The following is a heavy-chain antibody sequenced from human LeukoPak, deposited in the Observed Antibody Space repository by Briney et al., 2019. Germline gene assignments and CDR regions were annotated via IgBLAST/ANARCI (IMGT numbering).Heavy chain of an antibody. CDR1: GYTFTSYG. D-gene: IGHD3-9*01. CDR2: ISAYNGNT. Sequence: ASVKVSCKASGYTFTSYGISWVRQAPGQGLEWVGWISAYNGNTNYAQKLQGRVTMTTDTSASTAYMELSSLRSEDTAVYYCARDQYILRYFDWLPPFDYWGQGTLVTVSS. CDR3: ARDQYILRYFDWLPPFDY. V-gene: IGHV1-18*01. J-gene: IGHJ4*02.